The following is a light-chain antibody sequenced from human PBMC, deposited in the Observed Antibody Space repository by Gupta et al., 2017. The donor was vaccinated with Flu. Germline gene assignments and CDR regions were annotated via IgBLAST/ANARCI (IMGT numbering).Light chain of an antibody. V-gene: IGKV4-1*01. CDR1: QRVLFSSNNKNY. Sequence: DIVLTQSPDSLAVSLGERATINCKSSQRVLFSSNNKNYLAWYQQKPGQPPKLLFYWSSTRESGVPDRFSGSGSGTDFTLTISSLKAEDVAVYYCQQYQSMPWTFGQGTKVEIK. CDR3: QQYQSMPWT. J-gene: IGKJ1*01. CDR2: WSS.